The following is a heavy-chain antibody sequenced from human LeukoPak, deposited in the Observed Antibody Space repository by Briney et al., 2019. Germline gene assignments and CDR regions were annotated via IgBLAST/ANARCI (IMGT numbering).Heavy chain of an antibody. V-gene: IGHV3-30*18. CDR1: GFTFSSYG. J-gene: IGHJ4*02. D-gene: IGHD2-21*02. CDR2: ISYDGSNK. Sequence: TGGSLRLSCAASGFTFSSYGMHWVRQAPGKGLEWVAVISYDGSNKYYADSVKGRFTISRDNSKNTLYLQMNSLRAEDTAVYYCAEDLGIGDYYFDYWGQGTLVTVSS. CDR3: AEDLGIGDYYFDY.